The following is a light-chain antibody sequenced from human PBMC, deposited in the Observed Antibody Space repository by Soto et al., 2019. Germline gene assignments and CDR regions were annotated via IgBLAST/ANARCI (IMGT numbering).Light chain of an antibody. J-gene: IGLJ1*01. CDR1: SSDVGTYNY. V-gene: IGLV2-14*01. CDR3: VQKRARGIFNKF. Sequence: QSVLTQPASVSGSPGQSITISCTGTSSDVGTYNYVSWYQQHPGKAPKLMIYEVSNRPSGISNRFSGSKSGNTASLTISGSKAKNELDYNCVQKRARGIFNKFFGTGTKFT. CDR2: EVS.